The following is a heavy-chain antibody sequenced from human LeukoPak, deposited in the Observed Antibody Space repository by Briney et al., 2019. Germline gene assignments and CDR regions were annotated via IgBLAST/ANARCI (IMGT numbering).Heavy chain of an antibody. V-gene: IGHV3-33*01. CDR3: ARGAIAARPRNWFDP. D-gene: IGHD6-6*01. CDR2: IWYDGSNK. J-gene: IGHJ5*02. Sequence: GRSLRLSCAASGFTFSSYGMHWVRQAPGKGLAWVAVIWYDGSNKYYADSVKGRFTISRDNSKNTLYLQMNSLRAEDTAVYYCARGAIAARPRNWFDPWGQGTLVTVSS. CDR1: GFTFSSYG.